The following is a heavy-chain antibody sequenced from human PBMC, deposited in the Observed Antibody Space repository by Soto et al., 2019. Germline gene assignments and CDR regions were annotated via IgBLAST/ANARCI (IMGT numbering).Heavy chain of an antibody. Sequence: SETLSLTCTVSGGSISSYYWSWIRQPPGKGLEWIGYIYYSGSTNYNPSLKSRVTISVDTSKNQFSLKLSSVTAADTAVYYCARVEYSSSSDHSFDYWGQGTLVTV. CDR2: IYYSGST. J-gene: IGHJ4*02. CDR3: ARVEYSSSSDHSFDY. D-gene: IGHD6-6*01. V-gene: IGHV4-59*01. CDR1: GGSISSYY.